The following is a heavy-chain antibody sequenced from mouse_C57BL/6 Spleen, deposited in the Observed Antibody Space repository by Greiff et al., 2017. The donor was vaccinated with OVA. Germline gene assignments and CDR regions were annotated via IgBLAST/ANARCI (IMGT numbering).Heavy chain of an antibody. Sequence: ESGAELVRPGASVTLSCKASGYTFTDYEMHWVKQTPVHGLEWIGAIDPETGGTAYNQKFKGKAILTADKSSSTAYMELRSLTSEDSAVYYCTRYYDYDNYAMDYWGQGTSVTVSS. D-gene: IGHD2-4*01. CDR2: IDPETGGT. CDR3: TRYYDYDNYAMDY. J-gene: IGHJ4*01. V-gene: IGHV1-15*01. CDR1: GYTFTDYE.